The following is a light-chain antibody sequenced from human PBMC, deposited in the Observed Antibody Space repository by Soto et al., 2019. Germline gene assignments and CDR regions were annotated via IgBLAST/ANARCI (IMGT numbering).Light chain of an antibody. Sequence: EIVMTQSPATLSVSPVEVATPSCMASQSVSSNLAWYQQKPGQAPRLLIYGASTRATGIPARFSGSGSGTEFTLTISSLQSEDFAVYYCQQYNNWRGTFGGGTKVDIK. CDR2: GAS. V-gene: IGKV3-15*01. J-gene: IGKJ4*01. CDR3: QQYNNWRGT. CDR1: QSVSSN.